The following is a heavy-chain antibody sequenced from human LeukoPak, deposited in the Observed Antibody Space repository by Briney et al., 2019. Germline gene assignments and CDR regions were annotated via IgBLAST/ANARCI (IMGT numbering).Heavy chain of an antibody. CDR3: ARARTAAAGTYTDY. D-gene: IGHD6-13*01. J-gene: IGHJ4*02. Sequence: SESLSLTCAVYGGSFSGYYWSWIRQPPGKGLEWVGEINHSGSTNYNPAPKNRVTITVKNTKSQFSLKLSYVTAADTAVYYCARARTAAAGTYTDYWGQGTLVTVPS. CDR2: INHSGST. CDR1: GGSFSGYY. V-gene: IGHV4-34*01.